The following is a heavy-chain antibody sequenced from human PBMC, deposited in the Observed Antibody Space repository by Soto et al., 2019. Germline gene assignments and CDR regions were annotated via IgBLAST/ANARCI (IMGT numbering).Heavy chain of an antibody. J-gene: IGHJ6*02. CDR2: ISYDGSNK. Sequence: PGGYRRLSCAGSGCMLSRYPMHLVHQAPGKGMDWVAAISYDGSNKYYADSVEGRFTISRDNSKNTLYLPMNSLRAEDTGVYHCLRDLHHTQDVMDFWGQGTTVTVSS. CDR1: GCMLSRYP. V-gene: IGHV3-30-3*01. CDR3: LRDLHHTQDVMDF.